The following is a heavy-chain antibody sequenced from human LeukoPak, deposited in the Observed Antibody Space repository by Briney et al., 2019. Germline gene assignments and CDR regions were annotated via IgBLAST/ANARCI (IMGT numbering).Heavy chain of an antibody. Sequence: SETLSLTCALSGVSISSNNWWSWVRQPPGEGLEWLGGIYYSGSTNDNPSLKSRVTISVNKFNNQFSLKPRSVTAVDTAVYSAYYGEWCEGLDYWGQGALVTVSS. J-gene: IGHJ4*02. CDR1: GVSISSNNW. CDR3: YYGEWCEGLDY. V-gene: IGHV4-4*02. CDR2: IYYSGST. D-gene: IGHD4-17*01.